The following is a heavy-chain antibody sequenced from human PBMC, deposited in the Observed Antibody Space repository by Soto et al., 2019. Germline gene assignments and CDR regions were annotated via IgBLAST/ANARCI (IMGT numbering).Heavy chain of an antibody. Sequence: QVQLQESGPGLVKPSQTLSLTCTVSGGSISSGGYYWSWIRQHPGKGLEWIGYIYYSGSTYYNPSLKSRVTISVDTSKNQFSLKLSSVTAADTAVYYCVRWALRGSWTEPSFDPWGQGTLVTVSS. CDR2: IYYSGST. V-gene: IGHV4-31*03. J-gene: IGHJ5*02. CDR1: GGSISSGGYY. D-gene: IGHD6-13*01. CDR3: VRWALRGSWTEPSFDP.